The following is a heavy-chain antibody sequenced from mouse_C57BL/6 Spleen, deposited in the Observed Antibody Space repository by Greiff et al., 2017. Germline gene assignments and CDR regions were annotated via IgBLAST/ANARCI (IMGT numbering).Heavy chain of an antibody. CDR2: ISPRDGST. CDR3: ARRFYYGSSYDYFDY. CDR1: GYTFTSYE. Sequence: QVQLQQSGPELVKPGASVKLSCKASGYTFTSYEINWVKQRPGQGLEWIGWISPRDGSTKYNEKFKGKATLTVDTSSSTAYMELHSLTSEDSAVYFCARRFYYGSSYDYFDYWGQGTTLTVSS. D-gene: IGHD1-1*01. J-gene: IGHJ2*01. V-gene: IGHV1-85*01.